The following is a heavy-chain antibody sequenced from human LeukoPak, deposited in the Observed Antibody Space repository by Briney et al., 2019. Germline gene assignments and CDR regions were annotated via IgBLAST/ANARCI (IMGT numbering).Heavy chain of an antibody. CDR3: ARSPPGITIFGVVIQDY. CDR2: IYSGGST. CDR1: GFTVSSNY. Sequence: GGSLRLSCAASGFTVSSNYMSWVRQAPGKGLEWVSVIYSGGSTYYADSVKGRFTISRDNSKNTLYLQMNSLRAEDTAVYYCARSPPGITIFGVVIQDYRGQGTLVTVSS. V-gene: IGHV3-66*01. J-gene: IGHJ4*02. D-gene: IGHD3-3*01.